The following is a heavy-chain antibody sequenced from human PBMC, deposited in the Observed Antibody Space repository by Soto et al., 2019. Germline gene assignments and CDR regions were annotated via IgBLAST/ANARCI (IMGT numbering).Heavy chain of an antibody. CDR1: GGTFSSYA. D-gene: IGHD6-19*01. CDR3: AREQIAVAAHDAFDI. Sequence: SVKVSCKASGGTFSSYAISWVRQAPGQGLEWMGGIIPIFGTANYAQKFQGRVTITADESTSTAYMELSSLRSEDTAVYYCAREQIAVAAHDAFDIWGQGTMVTVSS. CDR2: IIPIFGTA. V-gene: IGHV1-69*13. J-gene: IGHJ3*02.